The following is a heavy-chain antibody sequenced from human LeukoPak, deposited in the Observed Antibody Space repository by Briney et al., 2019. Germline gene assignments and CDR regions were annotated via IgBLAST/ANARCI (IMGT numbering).Heavy chain of an antibody. CDR1: GFTFNIYA. Sequence: GGSLRLSCATSGFTFNIYAMNWVRQAPGKGLEWVSIISGNGINTYYADSVKGRFTISRDDSKNTLYLQMNSLRAEDTAVYYCARDIVATIEGRDYWGQGTLVTVSS. CDR3: ARDIVATIEGRDY. D-gene: IGHD5-12*01. V-gene: IGHV3-23*01. CDR2: ISGNGINT. J-gene: IGHJ4*02.